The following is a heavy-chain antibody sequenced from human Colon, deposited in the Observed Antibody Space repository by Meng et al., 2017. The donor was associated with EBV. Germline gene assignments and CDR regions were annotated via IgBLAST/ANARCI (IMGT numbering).Heavy chain of an antibody. V-gene: IGHV7-4-1*02. CDR1: GYTFTRNP. D-gene: IGHD6-19*01. CDR3: GTLKYTSGFYGPAY. Sequence: QVQLVQFGSELKKPGASVTVSCKASGYTFTRNPMNWVRQAPGQGLEWMGWISTNTGNPTYAQGFTGRFVFSVDTSVSTAYLQISSLKAEDTAVYYCGTLKYTSGFYGPAYWGQGALVTVSS. J-gene: IGHJ4*02. CDR2: ISTNTGNP.